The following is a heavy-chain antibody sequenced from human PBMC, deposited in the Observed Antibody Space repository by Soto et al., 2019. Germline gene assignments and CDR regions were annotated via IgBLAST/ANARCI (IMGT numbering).Heavy chain of an antibody. CDR3: ARHERHYDILTGGDYYYYGMDV. V-gene: IGHV4-39*01. CDR2: IYYSGST. J-gene: IGHJ6*02. D-gene: IGHD3-9*01. Sequence: SETLSLTCTVSGGSISSRSYYWGWIRQPPGKGLEWIGSIYYSGSTYYNPSLKSRVTISVDTSKNQFSLKLSSVTAADTAMYSCARHERHYDILTGGDYYYYGMDVWGQGTTVTVSS. CDR1: GGSISSRSYY.